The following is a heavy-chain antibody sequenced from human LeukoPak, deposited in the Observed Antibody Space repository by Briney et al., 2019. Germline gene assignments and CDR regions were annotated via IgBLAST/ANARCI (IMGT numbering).Heavy chain of an antibody. Sequence: SVKVSCKASGRTFSSYAISWVRQAPGQGLEWMGRIISILGIANYAQKFQSRVTITADKSTSTAYMELSSLRSEDTAVYYCARDRIAVAGTFDYWGQGTLVTVSS. CDR1: GRTFSSYA. J-gene: IGHJ4*02. CDR2: IISILGIA. D-gene: IGHD6-19*01. V-gene: IGHV1-69*04. CDR3: ARDRIAVAGTFDY.